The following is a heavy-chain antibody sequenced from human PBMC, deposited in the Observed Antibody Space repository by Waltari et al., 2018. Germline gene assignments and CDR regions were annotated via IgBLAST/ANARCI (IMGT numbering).Heavy chain of an antibody. CDR2: IIPSFGTA. Sequence: QVQLVQSGAEVKKPGSSVKVSCKASGGTFSSYAISWVRQAPGQGLEWKGRIIPSFGTANYAQKFQGRVTITADKSTSTAYMELSSLRSEDTAVYYCATEGAVWLQCLDYWGQGTLVTVSS. CDR3: ATEGAVWLQCLDY. CDR1: GGTFSSYA. D-gene: IGHD5-12*01. V-gene: IGHV1-69*08. J-gene: IGHJ4*02.